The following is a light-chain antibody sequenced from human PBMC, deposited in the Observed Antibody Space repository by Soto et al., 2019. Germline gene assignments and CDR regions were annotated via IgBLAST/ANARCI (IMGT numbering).Light chain of an antibody. V-gene: IGKV3-20*01. Sequence: EIVLTQSPGTLSLSPGERATLSCRASQSVSSSYLAWNQQKPGQAPRLLIYGASSRATGIPDRFSGSGSGTDFTLTISRLEPEDFAVYYCQQSGSSPSFGQGTRLEIK. CDR3: QQSGSSPS. J-gene: IGKJ5*01. CDR1: QSVSSSY. CDR2: GAS.